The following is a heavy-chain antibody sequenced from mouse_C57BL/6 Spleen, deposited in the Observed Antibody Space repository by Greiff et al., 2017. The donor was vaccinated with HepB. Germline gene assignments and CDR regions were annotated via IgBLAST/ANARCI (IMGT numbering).Heavy chain of an antibody. J-gene: IGHJ2*01. D-gene: IGHD4-1*01. CDR3: TREGGLTGFFDY. Sequence: EVHLVESGEGLVKPGGSLKLSCAASGFTFSSYAMSWVRQTPEKRLEWVAYISSGGDYIYYADTVKGRFTISRDNARNTLYLQMSSLKSEDTAMYYCTREGGLTGFFDYWGQGTTLTVSS. V-gene: IGHV5-9-1*02. CDR1: GFTFSSYA. CDR2: ISSGGDYI.